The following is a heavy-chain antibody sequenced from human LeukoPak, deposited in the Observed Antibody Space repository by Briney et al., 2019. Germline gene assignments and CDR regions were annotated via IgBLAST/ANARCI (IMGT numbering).Heavy chain of an antibody. V-gene: IGHV4-59*01. CDR1: GGSISSYY. Sequence: SETLSLTCTVSGGSISSYYWSWIRQPPGKGLEWIGYIYYSGSTNYNPSLKSRVTISVDTSKNQFSLKLSSVTAADTAVYYCARGNKTWDGAFDIWGQGTMVTVSS. CDR3: ARGNKTWDGAFDI. D-gene: IGHD1-26*01. J-gene: IGHJ3*02. CDR2: IYYSGST.